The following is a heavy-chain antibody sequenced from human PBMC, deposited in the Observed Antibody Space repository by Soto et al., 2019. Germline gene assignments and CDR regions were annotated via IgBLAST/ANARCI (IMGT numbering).Heavy chain of an antibody. CDR2: IFPSDSDT. CDR1: GYGFSTHW. V-gene: IGHV5-51*01. CDR3: ARRAFCGGDCTRNHQYYYAMDV. J-gene: IGHJ6*02. Sequence: GESLKISCKASGYGFSTHWIGWVRQMPVKGLEWMGIIFPSDSDTRYTPSFQGQVTISADKSITTAYLQWSSLKASDTAIYYCARRAFCGGDCTRNHQYYYAMDVWGQGTTVTVSS. D-gene: IGHD2-21*02.